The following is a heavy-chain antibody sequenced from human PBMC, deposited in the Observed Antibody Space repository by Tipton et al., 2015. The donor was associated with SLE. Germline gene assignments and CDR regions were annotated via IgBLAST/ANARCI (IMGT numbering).Heavy chain of an antibody. J-gene: IGHJ4*02. V-gene: IGHV3-23*01. Sequence: GSLRLSCAASGFSFSSYAMSWVRQAPGKGLEWVSAISGGGNITDYADSVKGQFTISRDNSRNMLYLQVNSLRVEDTAVYFCAKDECTGASCHYFDFWGQGTLVTVSS. CDR3: AKDECTGASCHYFDF. CDR1: GFSFSSYA. D-gene: IGHD2-8*02. CDR2: ISGGGNIT.